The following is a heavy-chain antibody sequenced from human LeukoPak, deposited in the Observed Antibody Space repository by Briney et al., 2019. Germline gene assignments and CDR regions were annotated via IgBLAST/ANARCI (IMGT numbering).Heavy chain of an antibody. J-gene: IGHJ4*02. CDR1: GFTFDDYA. CDR2: INWNGGST. CDR3: ARGADSSGYYYFDY. V-gene: IGHV3-20*04. D-gene: IGHD3-22*01. Sequence: GGSLRLSCAASGFTFDDYAMHWVRQAPGKGLEWVSGINWNGGSTGYADSVKGRFTISRDNAKNSLYLQMNSLRAEDTALYYCARGADSSGYYYFDYWGQGTLVTVSS.